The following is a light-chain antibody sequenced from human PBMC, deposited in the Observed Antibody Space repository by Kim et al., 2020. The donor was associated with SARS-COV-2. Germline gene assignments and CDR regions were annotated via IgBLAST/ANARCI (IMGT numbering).Light chain of an antibody. CDR1: QSVSSSY. Sequence: EIVLTQSPGTLSLSPGERATLSCRASQSVSSSYLAWYQQKPGQAPRLLIYDASRRATGIPDRFSGSGSGTDFTLNISRLEPEDFAMYYCQQYGSLFGGGTKVDIK. V-gene: IGKV3-20*01. CDR2: DAS. CDR3: QQYGSL. J-gene: IGKJ4*01.